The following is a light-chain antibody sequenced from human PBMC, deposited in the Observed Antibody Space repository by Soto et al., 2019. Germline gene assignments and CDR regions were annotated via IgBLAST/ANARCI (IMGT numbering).Light chain of an antibody. V-gene: IGLV2-14*01. J-gene: IGLJ1*01. CDR1: SSDVGGYNY. CDR2: DVS. CDR3: SSYTSSSLRYV. Sequence: QSALTQPASVSGSPGQSITISCTGTSSDVGGYNYVSWYQQHPGEAPKLMIYDVSNRPSGVSNRFSGSKSGNTASLTISGLQAEDEADYYCSSYTSSSLRYVFGTGTKVTVL.